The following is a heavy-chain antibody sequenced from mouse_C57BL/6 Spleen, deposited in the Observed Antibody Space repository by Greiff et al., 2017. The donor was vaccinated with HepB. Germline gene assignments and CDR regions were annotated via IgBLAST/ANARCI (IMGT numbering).Heavy chain of an antibody. Sequence: QVHVKQSGAELVKPGASVKLSCKASGYTFTEYTIHWVKQRSGQGLEWIGWFYPGSGSIKYNEKFKDKATLTADKSSSTVYMELSRLTSEDSAVYFCARHARYDYDVRDYFDYWGQGTTLTVSS. J-gene: IGHJ2*01. CDR2: FYPGSGSI. CDR3: ARHARYDYDVRDYFDY. CDR1: GYTFTEYT. V-gene: IGHV1-62-2*01. D-gene: IGHD2-4*01.